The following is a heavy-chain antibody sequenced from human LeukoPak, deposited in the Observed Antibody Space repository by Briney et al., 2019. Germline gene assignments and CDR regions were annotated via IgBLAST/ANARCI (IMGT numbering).Heavy chain of an antibody. D-gene: IGHD5-24*01. Sequence: SVKVSCKASGGTFSSYAISWVRQAPGQGLEWMGGIIPIFGTANYAQKFQGRVTITADKSTSTAYMELSSLRSEDTAVYYCARAREMATIRPYYYYYYMDVWGKGTTVTVSS. CDR3: ARAREMATIRPYYYYYYMDV. J-gene: IGHJ6*03. CDR1: GGTFSSYA. V-gene: IGHV1-69*06. CDR2: IIPIFGTA.